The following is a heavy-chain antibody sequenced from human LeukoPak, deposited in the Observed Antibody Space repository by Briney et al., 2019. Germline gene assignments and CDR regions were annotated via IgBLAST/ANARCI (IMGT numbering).Heavy chain of an antibody. V-gene: IGHV3-23*01. Sequence: GGSLRLSCAASGFTFSSYAMSWVRQAPGKGLECVSAISGSGGSTYYADSVEGRFTISRDNSKNTLYLQMNSLRAEDTAVYYCAKGVRFADYYYMDVWGKGTTVTVSS. CDR1: GFTFSSYA. CDR2: ISGSGGST. D-gene: IGHD3-3*01. J-gene: IGHJ6*03. CDR3: AKGVRFADYYYMDV.